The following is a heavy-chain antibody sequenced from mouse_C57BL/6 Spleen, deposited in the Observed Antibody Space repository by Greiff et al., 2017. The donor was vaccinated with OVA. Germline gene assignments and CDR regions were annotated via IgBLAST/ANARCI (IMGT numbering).Heavy chain of an antibody. Sequence: EVHLVESGGGLVKPGGSLKLSCAASGFTFSDYGMHWVRQAPEKGLEWVAYISSSSSTIYYADTVKGRFTISRDNAKNTLFLQMTSLRSEDTAVYYCARDYGSTFDYWGQGTTLTVSS. CDR1: GFTFSDYG. CDR3: ARDYGSTFDY. D-gene: IGHD1-1*01. CDR2: ISSSSSTI. V-gene: IGHV5-17*01. J-gene: IGHJ2*01.